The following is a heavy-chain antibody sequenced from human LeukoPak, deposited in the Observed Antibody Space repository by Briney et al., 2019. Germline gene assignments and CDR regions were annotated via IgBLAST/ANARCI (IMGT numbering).Heavy chain of an antibody. Sequence: GESLKISCKGSGYSFTTYWIGWVRQMPGKGLEWMGIIYPGDSDTRYSPSFQGHVTISADKSMSTAYLQWSSLKASDTAMYYCARGIRRLVRGVINNYFNWFDPWGQGTLVTVSS. CDR2: IYPGDSDT. J-gene: IGHJ5*02. CDR3: ARGIRRLVRGVINNYFNWFDP. D-gene: IGHD3-10*01. CDR1: GYSFTTYW. V-gene: IGHV5-51*01.